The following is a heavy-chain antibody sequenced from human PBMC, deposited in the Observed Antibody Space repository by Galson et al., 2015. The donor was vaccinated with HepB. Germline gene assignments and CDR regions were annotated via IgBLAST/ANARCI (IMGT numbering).Heavy chain of an antibody. CDR2: ISGSGGST. CDR3: AKEKGGQQQLATPFDY. J-gene: IGHJ4*02. CDR1: GFTSSSYA. Sequence: SLRLSCAASGFTSSSYAMSWVRQAPGKGLEWVSAISGSGGSTYYADSVKGRFTISRDNSKNTLYLQMNSLRAEDTAVYYCAKEKGGQQQLATPFDYWGQGTLVTVSS. V-gene: IGHV3-23*01. D-gene: IGHD6-13*01.